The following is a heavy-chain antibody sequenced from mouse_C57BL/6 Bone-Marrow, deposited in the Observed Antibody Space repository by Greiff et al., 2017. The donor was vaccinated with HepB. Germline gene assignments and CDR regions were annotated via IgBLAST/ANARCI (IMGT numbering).Heavy chain of an antibody. CDR2: IYPRSGNT. CDR1: GYTFTSYG. V-gene: IGHV1-81*01. Sequence: QVQLQQSGAELARPGASVKLSCKASGYTFTSYGISWVKQRTGQGLEWIGEIYPRSGNTYYNEKFKGKATLTADKSSSTAYMELRSLTSEDSAVYFCARKAYDGYSPNYFDYWGQGTTLTVSS. D-gene: IGHD2-3*01. CDR3: ARKAYDGYSPNYFDY. J-gene: IGHJ2*01.